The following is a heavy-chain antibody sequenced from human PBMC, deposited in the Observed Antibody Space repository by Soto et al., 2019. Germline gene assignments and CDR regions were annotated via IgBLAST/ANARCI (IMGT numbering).Heavy chain of an antibody. CDR1: GYSFSFYG. Sequence: QIQLVQSGAEWRKPGASVKVSCKASGYSFSFYGINWVRQAPGQGLEWMGWINPSDGNRNFAQKFEDRVTMTTATSTTTVFLEMRTLKSDDTAIYYCASDRLRGYDSSGFDSWGQGTMVTVSS. J-gene: IGHJ4*02. CDR3: ASDRLRGYDSSGFDS. CDR2: INPSDGNR. V-gene: IGHV1-18*01. D-gene: IGHD3-22*01.